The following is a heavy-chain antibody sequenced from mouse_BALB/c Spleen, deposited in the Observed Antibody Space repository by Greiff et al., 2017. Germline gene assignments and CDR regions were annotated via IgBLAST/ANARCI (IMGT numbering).Heavy chain of an antibody. Sequence: EVQVVESGGGLVKPGGSLKLSCAASGFAFSSYDMSWVRQTPEKRLEWVAYISSGGGSTYYPDTVKGRFTISRDNAKNTLYLQMSSLKSEDTAMYYYARHPDYYGSSDWLAYWGQGTLVTVSA. D-gene: IGHD1-1*01. CDR2: ISSGGGST. CDR3: ARHPDYYGSSDWLAY. V-gene: IGHV5-12-1*01. CDR1: GFAFSSYD. J-gene: IGHJ3*01.